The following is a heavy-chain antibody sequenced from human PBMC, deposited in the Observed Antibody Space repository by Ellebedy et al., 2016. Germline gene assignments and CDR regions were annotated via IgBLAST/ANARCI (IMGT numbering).Heavy chain of an antibody. CDR3: GHRGKWLPREMNLDY. CDR1: GFSLTTNEDG. CDR2: IYGNDVE. V-gene: IGHV2-5*01. J-gene: IGHJ4*02. D-gene: IGHD5-24*01. Sequence: SGPTLVKPTQTLTLTCTFSGFSLTTNEDGVGWIRQAPGKALEWLALIYGNDVERYSPSLKSRLTITKDTSKNPVVLTMTNMDPVDTATYYCGHRGKWLPREMNLDYWGQGILVTVSS.